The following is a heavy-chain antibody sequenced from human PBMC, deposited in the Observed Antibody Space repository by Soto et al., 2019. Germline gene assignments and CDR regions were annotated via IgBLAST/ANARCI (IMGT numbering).Heavy chain of an antibody. CDR2: INPSGGST. D-gene: IGHD2-15*01. V-gene: IGHV1-46*01. CDR1: GYTFTSYY. J-gene: IGHJ4*02. Sequence: ASVKVSCKASGYTFTSYYMHWVRQAPGQGLEWMGIINPSGGSTSYAQKFQGRVTMTRDTSTSTVYMELSSLRSEDTAVYYCARDGPNCSGGSCYSRIAERHLDYWGQGTLVTVSS. CDR3: ARDGPNCSGGSCYSRIAERHLDY.